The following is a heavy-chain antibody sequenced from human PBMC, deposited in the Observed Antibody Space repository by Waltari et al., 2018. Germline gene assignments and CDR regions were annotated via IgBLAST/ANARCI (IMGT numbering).Heavy chain of an antibody. J-gene: IGHJ3*02. CDR3: ARGQGSQNWNYIAAFDI. Sequence: QLQLQESGPGLVKPSETLSLTCTVPGGSISSSSYYWGWIRQPPGKGLEWIGSIYYSGSTYYNPSLKSRVTISVDTSKNQFSLKLSSVTAADTAVYYCARGQGSQNWNYIAAFDIWGQGTMVTVSS. CDR2: IYYSGST. V-gene: IGHV4-39*01. D-gene: IGHD1-7*01. CDR1: GGSISSSSYY.